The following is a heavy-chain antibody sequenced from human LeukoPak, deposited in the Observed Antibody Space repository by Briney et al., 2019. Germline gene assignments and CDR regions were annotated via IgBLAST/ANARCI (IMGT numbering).Heavy chain of an antibody. CDR3: ARDWGTYFDY. CDR2: IYYSGST. D-gene: IGHD7-27*01. V-gene: IGHV4-31*03. CDR1: GGSISSGGSS. Sequence: SETLSLTCNVSGGSISSGGSSWSWIRQHPGKGLEWIGYIYYSGSTYYNPSLESRLTMSVDTSKNQFSLHLTSVTAADTAVYYCARDWGTYFDYWGQGTLVTVSS. J-gene: IGHJ4*02.